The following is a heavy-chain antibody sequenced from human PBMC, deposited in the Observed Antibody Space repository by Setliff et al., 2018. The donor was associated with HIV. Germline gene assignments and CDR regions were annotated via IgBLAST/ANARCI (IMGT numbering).Heavy chain of an antibody. J-gene: IGHJ5*02. CDR1: GYTFTSYY. CDR3: ARVRYCSGGSCYGGEYWFDP. V-gene: IGHV1-46*01. CDR2: IHPSGGST. Sequence: ASVKVSCKASGYTFTSYYIHWVRQAPGQGLEWMGVIHPSGGSTSYAQSFQDRVTMTRDTSTSTVYMELSSLRSEDTAVYCCARVRYCSGGSCYGGEYWFDPWGQGTLVTVS. D-gene: IGHD2-15*01.